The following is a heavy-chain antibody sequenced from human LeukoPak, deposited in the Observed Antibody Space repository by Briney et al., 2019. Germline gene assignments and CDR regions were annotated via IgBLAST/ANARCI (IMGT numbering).Heavy chain of an antibody. J-gene: IGHJ4*02. D-gene: IGHD2-15*01. CDR2: INPNSGGT. CDR1: GYTFTGYY. Sequence: VASVKVSCKASGYTFTGYYMHWVRQAPGQGLEWMGWINPNSGGTSFAQKFQGRVTMTRDTSISTASMGLRRLRSDDTPVYYCARVGVCSGGVCPYYFEYWGQGTLVTVSS. CDR3: ARVGVCSGGVCPYYFEY. V-gene: IGHV1-2*02.